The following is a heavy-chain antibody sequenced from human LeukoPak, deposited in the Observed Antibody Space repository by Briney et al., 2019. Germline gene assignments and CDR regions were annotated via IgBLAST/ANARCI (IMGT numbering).Heavy chain of an antibody. Sequence: GGSLRLSCAASGFTVSSNYMSWVRQAPGKGLEWVSVIYSGGSTYYADSVKGRFTISRDNSKNTLYLQMNSLRAEDTAVYYCARGFSDYYDSSGYSLDYWGQGALVTVSS. J-gene: IGHJ4*02. CDR2: IYSGGST. D-gene: IGHD3-22*01. CDR3: ARGFSDYYDSSGYSLDY. CDR1: GFTVSSNY. V-gene: IGHV3-53*01.